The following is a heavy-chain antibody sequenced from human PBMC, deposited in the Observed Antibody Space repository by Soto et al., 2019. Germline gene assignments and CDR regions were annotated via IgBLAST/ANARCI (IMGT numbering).Heavy chain of an antibody. V-gene: IGHV3-23*01. J-gene: IGHJ1*01. D-gene: IGHD3-22*01. CDR3: AKGAYYYDSAKYFHH. CDR2: ISGSGVST. Sequence: EVQLLESGGGLVQPGGPLKLSCEASGFTFSSYAMGWVRQPPGRGLGGVSAISGSGVSTYYADSVKGRFTISRDNSKNTLYLQMNSLRAEDTAVYYCAKGAYYYDSAKYFHHWGQGTLVTVSS. CDR1: GFTFSSYA.